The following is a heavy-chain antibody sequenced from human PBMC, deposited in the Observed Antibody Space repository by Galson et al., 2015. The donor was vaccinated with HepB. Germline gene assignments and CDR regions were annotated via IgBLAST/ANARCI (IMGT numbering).Heavy chain of an antibody. Sequence: SLRVSCAASGFTFSSYSMNWVRQAPGKGLEWVSSISSSSSYIYYADSVKGRFTISRDNAKNSLYLQMNSLRAEDTAVYYCARDLDDSSGYLAFDIWGQGTMVTVSS. CDR2: ISSSSSYI. J-gene: IGHJ3*02. D-gene: IGHD3-22*01. CDR3: ARDLDDSSGYLAFDI. V-gene: IGHV3-21*01. CDR1: GFTFSSYS.